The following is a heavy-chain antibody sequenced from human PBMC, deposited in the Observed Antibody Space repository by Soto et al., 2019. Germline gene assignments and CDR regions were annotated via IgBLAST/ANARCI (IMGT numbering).Heavy chain of an antibody. CDR2: IWFDGKTT. D-gene: IGHD4-4*01. CDR3: ARYDDYIHYDH. J-gene: IGHJ5*02. V-gene: IGHV3-33*01. CDR1: GFFFSNWR. Sequence: GGSLRLSCVASGFFFSNWRMHWVRQAPGEGLEWVSVIWFDGKTTDYADSVKGRFTISRDNAKHTLYLQMNSLRTEDTAIYYCARYDDYIHYDHWGQGTPVTVSS.